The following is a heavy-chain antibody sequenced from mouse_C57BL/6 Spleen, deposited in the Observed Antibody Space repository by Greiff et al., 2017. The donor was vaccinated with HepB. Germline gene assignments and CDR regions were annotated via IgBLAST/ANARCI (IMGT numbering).Heavy chain of an antibody. CDR3: ARHEAWDY. CDR1: GFTFSSYG. J-gene: IGHJ2*01. CDR2: ISSGGSYT. V-gene: IGHV5-6*01. Sequence: EVQLQESGGDLVKPGGSLKLSCAASGFTFSSYGMSWVRQTPDKRLEWVATISSGGSYTYYPDSVKGRFTISRDNAKNTRYLQMSSLKSEDTAMYYCARHEAWDYWGQGTTLTVSS.